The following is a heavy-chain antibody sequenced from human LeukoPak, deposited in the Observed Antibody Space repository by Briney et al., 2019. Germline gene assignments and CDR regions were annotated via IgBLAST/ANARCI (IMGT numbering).Heavy chain of an antibody. D-gene: IGHD3-22*01. V-gene: IGHV1-2*04. CDR3: ARVSNYDSSGRPLEAFDI. J-gene: IGHJ3*02. CDR2: INPNSGGT. CDR1: GYTFTGYY. Sequence: ASVKVSCKASGYTFTGYYMHWVRQAPGQGLEWMGWINPNSGGTNYAQKFQGWVTMTRDTSISTAYMELSRLRSDDTAVYYCARVSNYDSSGRPLEAFDIWGQGTMVTVSS.